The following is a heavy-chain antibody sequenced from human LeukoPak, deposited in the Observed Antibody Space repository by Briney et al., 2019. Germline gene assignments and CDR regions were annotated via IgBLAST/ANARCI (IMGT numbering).Heavy chain of an antibody. V-gene: IGHV4-59*01. CDR1: GGSISSSY. Sequence: WESLSLVCAVHGGSISSSYGGSIRQPPGKGLGCNGYMYYSGSTNYTPSLKSRVTISVDTSKNQFSLKLRSVNAADTAVYYCARGGSGSAIYYFDYWGQGTLVTVSS. D-gene: IGHD6-19*01. CDR3: ARGGSGSAIYYFDY. J-gene: IGHJ4*02. CDR2: MYYSGST.